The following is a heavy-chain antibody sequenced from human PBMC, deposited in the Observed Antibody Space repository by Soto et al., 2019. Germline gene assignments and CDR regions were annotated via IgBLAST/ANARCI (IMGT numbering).Heavy chain of an antibody. CDR1: GGSFSGYQ. CDR3: ARGLILWFGELSRRGGYYYDMDV. V-gene: IGHV4-34*01. CDR2: INDSGNI. D-gene: IGHD3-10*01. J-gene: IGHJ6*03. Sequence: QVQLQQWGAGLLKPSETLSLTCAVYGGSFSGYQWSWIRQTPGKGLEWIGEINDSGNINYNPSLKSRVTILLDTPKKQISRKLSSVTAADSAVYYCARGLILWFGELSRRGGYYYDMDVWGKGTTVTVSS.